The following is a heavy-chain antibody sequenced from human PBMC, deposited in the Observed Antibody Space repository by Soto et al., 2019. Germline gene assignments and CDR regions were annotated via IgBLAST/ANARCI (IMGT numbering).Heavy chain of an antibody. CDR1: GYTFTSYA. Sequence: ASVKVSCKASGYTFTSYAITWVRQAPGQGLEWMGWISGYNGSTYYADSVKGRFTISRDNSKNTLYLQMNSLRAEDTAVYYCAKDSDEVEPNYFDYWGQGTLVTVSS. V-gene: IGHV1-18*04. CDR3: AKDSDEVEPNYFDY. D-gene: IGHD1-1*01. CDR2: ISGYNGST. J-gene: IGHJ4*02.